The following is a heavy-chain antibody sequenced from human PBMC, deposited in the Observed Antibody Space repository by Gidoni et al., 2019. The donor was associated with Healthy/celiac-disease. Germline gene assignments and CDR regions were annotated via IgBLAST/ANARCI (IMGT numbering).Heavy chain of an antibody. J-gene: IGHJ6*02. V-gene: IGHV3-23*01. CDR2: ISGSGGST. CDR1: GFNFSSYA. Sequence: EVPLLESGGGLVQPGGSLRLSCAASGFNFSSYAMSWVRQAPGKGLEWVSAISGSGGSTYYADSVKGRFTISRDNSKNTLYLQMNSLRAEDTAVYYCAKVGVGATPYYYYGMDVWGQGTTVTVSS. D-gene: IGHD1-26*01. CDR3: AKVGVGATPYYYYGMDV.